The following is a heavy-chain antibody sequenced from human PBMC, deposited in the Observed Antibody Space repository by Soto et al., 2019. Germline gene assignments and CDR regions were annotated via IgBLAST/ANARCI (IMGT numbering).Heavy chain of an antibody. CDR2: IYYSGST. CDR1: GGSISSGDYY. CDR3: ARGITMIVDFDY. Sequence: KPSETLSLTCTVSGGSISSGDYYWSWIRQPPGKGLEWIGYIYYSGSTYYNPSLKSRVTISVDTSKNQFSLKLSSVTAADTAVYYCARGITMIVDFDYWGQGTLVTVSS. J-gene: IGHJ4*02. V-gene: IGHV4-30-4*01. D-gene: IGHD3-22*01.